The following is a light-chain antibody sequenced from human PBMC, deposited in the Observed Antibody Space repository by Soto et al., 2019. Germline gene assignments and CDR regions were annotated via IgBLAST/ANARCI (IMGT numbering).Light chain of an antibody. J-gene: IGKJ2*01. Sequence: DIQMTQSPSTLSASVGDRVTITCRASQSISSWLAWYQQKPGKAPKLLIYDASSLESGVPSRFGGSGSGTEFTLNISSLQPDDFETYYCQQYNSYPYTFGQGTKLEIK. CDR1: QSISSW. CDR2: DAS. V-gene: IGKV1-5*01. CDR3: QQYNSYPYT.